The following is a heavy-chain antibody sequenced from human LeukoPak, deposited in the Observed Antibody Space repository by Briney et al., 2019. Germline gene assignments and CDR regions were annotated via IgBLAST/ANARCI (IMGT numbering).Heavy chain of an antibody. CDR3: ARHAYGSSTSCYIDD. V-gene: IGHV4-38-2*01. CDR2: MHHSGST. J-gene: IGHJ4*02. D-gene: IGHD2-2*02. CDR1: GYSISRTYY. Sequence: SETLSLTCAVSGYSISRTYYWGWIRQPPGKGLEWIGSMHHSGSTSYNPSLTSRVTISLDTSKNQFFLKLRFVTAADTAVYYWARHAYGSSTSCYIDDWSQGSLVTVSS.